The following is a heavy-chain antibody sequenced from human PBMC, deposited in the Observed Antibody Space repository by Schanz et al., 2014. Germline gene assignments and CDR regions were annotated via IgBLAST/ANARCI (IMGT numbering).Heavy chain of an antibody. CDR2: INPNSGGT. V-gene: IGHV1-2*06. Sequence: QVQLLQSGAEVKKPGASVKVSCKASGYTFTGYSMHWVRQAPGQGLEWMGQINPNSGGTNYAQKFQGRVTMTRDTSISTVYMELTRLTFDDTAIYYCARDSDVSKYNLFDSWGQGTLVTVSS. CDR3: ARDSDVSKYNLFDS. J-gene: IGHJ5*01. CDR1: GYTFTGYS.